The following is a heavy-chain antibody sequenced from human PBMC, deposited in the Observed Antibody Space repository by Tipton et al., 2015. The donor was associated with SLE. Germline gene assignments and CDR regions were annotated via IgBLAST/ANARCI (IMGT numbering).Heavy chain of an antibody. J-gene: IGHJ3*02. CDR2: INQSGST. Sequence: TLSLTCAVYGGSFSGYYWSWIRQPPGKGLEWIGEINQSGSTNYNPSLKSRVTISVDTSKNQFSLKVSSVTAADTAVYYCAREIREVQGVMGHAFDIWGQGTMVTVSS. V-gene: IGHV4-34*01. D-gene: IGHD3-10*01. CDR3: AREIREVQGVMGHAFDI. CDR1: GGSFSGYY.